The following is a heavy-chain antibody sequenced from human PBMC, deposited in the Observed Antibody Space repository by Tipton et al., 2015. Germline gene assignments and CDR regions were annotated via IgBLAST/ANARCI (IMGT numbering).Heavy chain of an antibody. J-gene: IGHJ5*02. D-gene: IGHD3-3*01. V-gene: IGHV1-69*06. CDR2: FIPVFGTA. Sequence: QLVQSGAEVKKPGSSVQVSCEVHGVPLSDNVFSWVRQAPGRGLEWMGDFIPVFGTAQYTEKLQGRVNMTAEKSTNTLFMELSRLADDDTAIYYCARQSARKYNWFDTWGLGTLITVSS. CDR1: GVPLSDNV. CDR3: ARQSARKYNWFDT.